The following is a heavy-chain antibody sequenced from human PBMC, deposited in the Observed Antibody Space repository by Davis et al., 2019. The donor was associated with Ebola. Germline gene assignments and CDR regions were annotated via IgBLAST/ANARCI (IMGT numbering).Heavy chain of an antibody. V-gene: IGHV4-39*07. CDR2: INHSGST. Sequence: MPSETLSLTCTVSGGSISSSSYYWGWIRQPPGKGLEWIGEINHSGSTNYNPSLKSRLTMSLDMSKNQFSLRLSSVTAADTAVYYCTREPRFGDVAPDFWGQGTLVAVSS. CDR3: TREPRFGDVAPDF. J-gene: IGHJ4*02. D-gene: IGHD3-10*01. CDR1: GGSISSSSYY.